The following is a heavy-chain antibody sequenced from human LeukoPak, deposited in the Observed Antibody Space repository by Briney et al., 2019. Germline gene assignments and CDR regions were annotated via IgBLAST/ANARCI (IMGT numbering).Heavy chain of an antibody. V-gene: IGHV4-59*08. D-gene: IGHD5-18*01. J-gene: IGHJ4*02. Sequence: SETLSLTCTVSGGSIISYYWSWIRQPPGKGLEWIGYIYYSGSTNYNPSLESRVTISVDTSKNQFSLKLSSVTAADTAVYYCARHMGLGYSYGYPYFDYWGQGTLVTVSS. CDR1: GGSIISYY. CDR3: ARHMGLGYSYGYPYFDY. CDR2: IYYSGST.